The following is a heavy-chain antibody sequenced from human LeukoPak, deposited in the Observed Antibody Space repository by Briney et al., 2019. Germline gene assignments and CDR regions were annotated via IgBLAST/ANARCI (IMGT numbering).Heavy chain of an antibody. CDR2: TYYSGST. J-gene: IGHJ3*02. CDR3: AISGYYDILTGYYYRNAFHI. Sequence: PSETLSLTCTVSGGSISSGGYYWSWIRQHPGKGLEWIGNTYYSGSTYYNPSLKSRVTISVDTSKNQFSPKLSSVTAADTAVYYCAISGYYDILTGYYYRNAFHIWGQGTMVTVSS. V-gene: IGHV4-31*03. CDR1: GGSISSGGYY. D-gene: IGHD3-9*01.